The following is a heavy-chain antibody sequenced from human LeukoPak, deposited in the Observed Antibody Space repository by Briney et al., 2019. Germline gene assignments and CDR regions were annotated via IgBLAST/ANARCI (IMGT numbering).Heavy chain of an antibody. J-gene: IGHJ1*01. V-gene: IGHV1-69*04. D-gene: IGHD2-15*01. CDR2: IIPILGIA. CDR1: GGTFSSYA. Sequence: ASVKVSCKASGGTFSSYAISWVRQAPGQGLEWMGRIIPILGIANYAQKFQGRVTITADKSTSTAYMELSSLRSEDTAVYYCARNPGYCSGGSSCAEYFQHWGQGTLATVSS. CDR3: ARNPGYCSGGSSCAEYFQH.